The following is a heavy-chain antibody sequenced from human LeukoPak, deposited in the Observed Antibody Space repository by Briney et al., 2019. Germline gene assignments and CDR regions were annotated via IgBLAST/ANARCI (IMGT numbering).Heavy chain of an antibody. CDR2: INPNSGGT. Sequence: GASVKVSCKASGYTFTDYYMHWVRQAPGQGLEWMGWINPNSGGTNYAQKFQGRVTMTRDTSISTAYMELSRLRSDDTAVYYCATATVTTHAGGCVDYWGQGTLVTVSS. D-gene: IGHD4-17*01. V-gene: IGHV1-2*02. J-gene: IGHJ4*02. CDR3: ATATVTTHAGGCVDY. CDR1: GYTFTDYY.